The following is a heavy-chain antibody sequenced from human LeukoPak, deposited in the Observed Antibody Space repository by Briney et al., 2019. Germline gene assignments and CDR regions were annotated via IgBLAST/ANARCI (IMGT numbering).Heavy chain of an antibody. CDR2: IWYDGSNK. J-gene: IGHJ4*02. V-gene: IGHV3-33*01. Sequence: GRSLRLSCAASGFTFSSYGMHWVRQAPGKGLEWVAIIWYDGSNKYYADSVKGRFTISRDNSKNTLYLQMNSLRAEDTAVYYCARDPTLDPSSSWFGPHDYWGQGTLVTVSS. CDR3: ARDPTLDPSSSWFGPHDY. D-gene: IGHD6-13*01. CDR1: GFTFSSYG.